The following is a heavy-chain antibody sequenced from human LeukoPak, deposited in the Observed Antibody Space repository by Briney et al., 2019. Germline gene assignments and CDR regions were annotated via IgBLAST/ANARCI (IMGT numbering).Heavy chain of an antibody. Sequence: ASVKVSCKASGYTFTGYYIHWVRQAPGQGLEWMGWINPNSGGTKYAQKFQGRVTMTRDTSINTAYMELSRLRSDDTAVYYCARGFLQYFDYWGQETLVTVSS. CDR1: GYTFTGYY. CDR3: ARGFLQYFDY. V-gene: IGHV1-2*02. J-gene: IGHJ4*02. D-gene: IGHD5-24*01. CDR2: INPNSGGT.